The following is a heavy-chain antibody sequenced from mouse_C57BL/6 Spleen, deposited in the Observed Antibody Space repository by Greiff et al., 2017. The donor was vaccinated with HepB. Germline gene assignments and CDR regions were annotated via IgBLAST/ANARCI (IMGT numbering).Heavy chain of an antibody. J-gene: IGHJ4*01. CDR3: ASGGAIYYGNDYAMDY. V-gene: IGHV5-4*03. CDR2: ISDGGSYT. Sequence: EVKVVESGGGLVKPGGSLKLSCAASGFTFSSYAMSWVRQTPEKRLEWVATISDGGSYTYYPDNVKGRFTISRDNAKNNLYLQMSHLKSEDTAMYYCASGGAIYYGNDYAMDYWGQGTSVTVSS. CDR1: GFTFSSYA. D-gene: IGHD2-1*01.